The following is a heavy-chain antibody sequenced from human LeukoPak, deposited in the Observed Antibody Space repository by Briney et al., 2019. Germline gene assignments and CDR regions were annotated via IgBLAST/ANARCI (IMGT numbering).Heavy chain of an antibody. D-gene: IGHD4-23*01. Sequence: GRSLRLSCAASGFTFSSYAMHWVRQAPGKGLEWVAVISYDGSNKYYADSVKVRFTISRDNSKNTLYLQMNSLRAEDTAVYYCARDGTVVTEYYFDYWGQGTLVTVSS. CDR1: GFTFSSYA. CDR3: ARDGTVVTEYYFDY. J-gene: IGHJ4*02. CDR2: ISYDGSNK. V-gene: IGHV3-30-3*01.